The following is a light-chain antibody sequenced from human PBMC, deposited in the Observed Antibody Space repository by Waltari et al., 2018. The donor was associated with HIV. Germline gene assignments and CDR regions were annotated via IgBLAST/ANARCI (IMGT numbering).Light chain of an antibody. CDR3: CSYAGSSTLEV. V-gene: IGLV2-23*01. J-gene: IGLJ2*01. CDR2: EGS. CDR1: SSDFGIYNL. Sequence: QTALPQPAAVSGSPGQSTTLSCTGTSSDFGIYNLVSWYHQPPGTAPKHMIYEGSKRPSGVSNRFSGSKSGNTASLTISGLQAEDEADYYCCSYAGSSTLEVFGGGTKLTVL.